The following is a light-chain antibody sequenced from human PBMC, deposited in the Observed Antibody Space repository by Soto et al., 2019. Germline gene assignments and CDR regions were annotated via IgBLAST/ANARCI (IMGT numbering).Light chain of an antibody. Sequence: DIQMTQSPSPLSASVGDRVDITCRTSQSVSSYLNWYQAKPGKAPKLLIYEASSLESGVPSRFSGSGSGTAFTLTISSLQPEDSATYYCQQSYSTPPFTFGPGTRVDI. J-gene: IGKJ3*01. CDR3: QQSYSTPPFT. CDR1: QSVSSY. CDR2: EAS. V-gene: IGKV1-39*01.